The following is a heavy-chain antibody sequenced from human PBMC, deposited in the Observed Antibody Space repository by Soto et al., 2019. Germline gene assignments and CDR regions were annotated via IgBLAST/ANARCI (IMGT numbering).Heavy chain of an antibody. CDR3: ATKGGSSSGLVGMDV. D-gene: IGHD6-6*01. CDR2: INPNSGGT. CDR1: GYTFTGYY. J-gene: IGHJ6*02. V-gene: IGHV1-2*02. Sequence: ASVKVSCKASGYTFTGYYTHWVRQAPGQGLEWMGWINPNSGGTNYAQKFQGRVTMTRDTSISTVYMELNRLRSDDTAVYYCATKGGSSSGLVGMDVWGQGTTVTVSS.